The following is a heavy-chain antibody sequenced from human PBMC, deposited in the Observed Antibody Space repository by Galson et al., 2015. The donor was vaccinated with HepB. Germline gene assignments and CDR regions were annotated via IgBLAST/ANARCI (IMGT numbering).Heavy chain of an antibody. D-gene: IGHD4-17*01. CDR2: VFYSGNT. J-gene: IGHJ5*02. V-gene: IGHV4-59*01. CDR3: ARADSPDYGDYRRFDP. Sequence: SETLSLTCSVSGGSISTYYWSWIRQPPGKGLEWIGYVFYSGNTNYNPSLKSRVTISVDTSKGQFSLNLSSVTAADTAVYYCARADSPDYGDYRRFDPWGQGTLVTVSS. CDR1: GGSISTYY.